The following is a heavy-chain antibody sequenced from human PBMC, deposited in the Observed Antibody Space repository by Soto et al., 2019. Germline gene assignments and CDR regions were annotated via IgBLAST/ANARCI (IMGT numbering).Heavy chain of an antibody. D-gene: IGHD1-26*01. V-gene: IGHV4-4*07. Sequence: PSETLSLTCTVSGGSISSYYWSWIRQPAGKGLEWIGLIYTSGSTNYNPSLKSRVTMSVDTSKNQFSLKLSSVTAADTAVYYCARDVHSGSPYYYYYGMDVWGQGTTVTVSS. CDR1: GGSISSYY. J-gene: IGHJ6*02. CDR2: IYTSGST. CDR3: ARDVHSGSPYYYYYGMDV.